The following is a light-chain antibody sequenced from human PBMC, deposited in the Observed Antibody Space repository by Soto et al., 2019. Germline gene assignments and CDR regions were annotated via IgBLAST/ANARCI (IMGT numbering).Light chain of an antibody. Sequence: EIVMTQSPATLSVSPGERATLSCRASQSVSSNLAWYQQKPGQAPRLLIHGASTRATGIPARFSGSGSGTEFTLTISSLQSEDFAVYYCQQYNNCPSWTFGQGTKVDIK. CDR2: GAS. CDR1: QSVSSN. V-gene: IGKV3-15*01. CDR3: QQYNNCPSWT. J-gene: IGKJ1*01.